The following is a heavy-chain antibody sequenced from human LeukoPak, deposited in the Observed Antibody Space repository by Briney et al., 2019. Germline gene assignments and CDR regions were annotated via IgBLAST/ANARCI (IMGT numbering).Heavy chain of an antibody. D-gene: IGHD4-17*01. V-gene: IGHV4-39*07. J-gene: IGHJ4*02. CDR2: IYSSGST. CDR1: GASVSGSNYY. CDR3: ARLSTVTTSFDY. Sequence: SETLSLTCAVSGASVSGSNYYWGWIRQPPGKGLEWIGNIYSSGSTYYNASLQSRVTISIDTSKNQFSLKLSSVTAADTAVYYCARLSTVTTSFDYWGQGTLVTVSS.